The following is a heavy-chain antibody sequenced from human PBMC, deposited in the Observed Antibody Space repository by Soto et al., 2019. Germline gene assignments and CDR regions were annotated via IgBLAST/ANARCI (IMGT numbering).Heavy chain of an antibody. J-gene: IGHJ3*02. D-gene: IGHD6-19*01. CDR3: ARRGAVAGTNAFDI. Sequence: PGDSLKISCKGSGYRITSYWIGWVRQIPGKGLEWMGIIYPGDSDTRYSPSFQGQVTISADKSISTAYLQWSSLKASDTAMYYCARRGAVAGTNAFDIWGQGTMVTVSS. CDR1: GYRITSYW. CDR2: IYPGDSDT. V-gene: IGHV5-51*01.